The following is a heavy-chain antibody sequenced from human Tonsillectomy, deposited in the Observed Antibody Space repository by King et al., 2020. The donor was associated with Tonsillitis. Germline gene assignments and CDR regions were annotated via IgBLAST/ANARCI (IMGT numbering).Heavy chain of an antibody. J-gene: IGHJ4*02. V-gene: IGHV3-30*01. CDR1: GFTFSSFA. CDR3: ARGDPYYASRVYSSGESY. D-gene: IGHD3-22*01. Sequence: VQLVESGGGVVQPGRSLRLSCAASGFTFSSFAMHWGRQAPGKGLEWVAVISYDGSNKYYADSVKGRFTISRDNSKNTRYLQMNSLSAEDTAVYYCARGDPYYASRVYSSGESYWVQGTLVTVSS. CDR2: ISYDGSNK.